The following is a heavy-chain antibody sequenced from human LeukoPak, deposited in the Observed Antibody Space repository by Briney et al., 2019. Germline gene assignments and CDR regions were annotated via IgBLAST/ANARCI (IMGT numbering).Heavy chain of an antibody. CDR3: ARDRSLGYWYFDL. V-gene: IGHV1-2*02. J-gene: IGHJ2*01. CDR2: INPNSGGT. Sequence: ASVKVSCKASGYTFSGYYMHWVRQAPGQGLEWMGWINPNSGGTNYAQKFQGRVTMTRDTSISTAYMELSRLRSDDTAVYYCARDRSLGYWYFDLWGRGTLVTVSS. CDR1: GYTFSGYY. D-gene: IGHD3-16*01.